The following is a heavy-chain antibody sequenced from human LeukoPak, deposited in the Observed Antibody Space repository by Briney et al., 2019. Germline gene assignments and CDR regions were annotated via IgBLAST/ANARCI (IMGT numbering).Heavy chain of an antibody. D-gene: IGHD2-2*01. CDR2: INTNTGDP. CDR1: GYTFTSYA. J-gene: IGHJ6*04. Sequence: ASVNVSCTASGYTFTSYAMNWVRQAPGQGLEWMGWINTNTGDPTYAQGFTGRFVFSLDTSVSTAYLQICSLKAEDTAVYYCARGSRVVPAAMPGRNYYGMDVWGKGTTVTVSS. V-gene: IGHV7-4-1*01. CDR3: ARGSRVVPAAMPGRNYYGMDV.